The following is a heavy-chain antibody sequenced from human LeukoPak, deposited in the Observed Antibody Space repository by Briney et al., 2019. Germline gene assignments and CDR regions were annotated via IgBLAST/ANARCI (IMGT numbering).Heavy chain of an antibody. CDR2: ISSSSSSYI. V-gene: IGHV3-21*01. J-gene: IGHJ3*02. CDR3: ARGGNQNAFDI. D-gene: IGHD4-23*01. Sequence: GGSLRLSCAASGFTFSSYSMNWVRQAPGKGLEWVSSISSSSSSYIYYADSVKGRFTISRDNAKNSLYLQMNSLRAEDTAVYYCARGGNQNAFDIWGQGTMVTVSS. CDR1: GFTFSSYS.